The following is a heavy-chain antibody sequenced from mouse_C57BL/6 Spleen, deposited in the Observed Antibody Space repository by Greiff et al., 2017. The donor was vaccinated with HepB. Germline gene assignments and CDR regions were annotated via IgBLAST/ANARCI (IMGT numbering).Heavy chain of an antibody. CDR1: GYTFTDYY. J-gene: IGHJ2*01. V-gene: IGHV1-26*01. Sequence: EVQLQQSGPELVKPGASVKISCKASGYTFTDYYMNWVKQSHGKSLEWIGDINPNNGGTSYNQKFKGKATLTVDKSSSTAYMELRSLTSEDSAVYYCARSGDYDGFDYWGQGTTLTVSS. CDR2: INPNNGGT. D-gene: IGHD2-4*01. CDR3: ARSGDYDGFDY.